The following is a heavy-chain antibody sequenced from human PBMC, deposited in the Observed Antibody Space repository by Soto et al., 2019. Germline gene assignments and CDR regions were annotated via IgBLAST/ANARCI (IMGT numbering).Heavy chain of an antibody. D-gene: IGHD5-18*01. Sequence: LRLSCAASGFTFSSYAMSWVRQAPGKGLEWVSAISGSGGSTYYADSVKGRFTISRDNSKNTLYLQMNSLRAEDTAVYYCAKFRYSYVPGPYYYYYYGMDVWGQGTTVTVSS. CDR2: ISGSGGST. CDR1: GFTFSSYA. CDR3: AKFRYSYVPGPYYYYYYGMDV. J-gene: IGHJ6*02. V-gene: IGHV3-23*01.